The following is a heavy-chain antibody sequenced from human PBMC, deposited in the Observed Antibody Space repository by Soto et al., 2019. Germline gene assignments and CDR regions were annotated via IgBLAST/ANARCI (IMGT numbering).Heavy chain of an antibody. CDR1: GGSINDGAYY. Sequence: QVQLQESGPGLVKPAQTLSLTCTVSGGSINDGAYYWNWVRQHPEKGLEWIGYIRYSGNTYYNPSLKSLLIIYLDTCKNRFSLMRSSVTAADTAVYYWARSNYGDYGAQPDHWGQGTPVTVSS. V-gene: IGHV4-31*01. CDR2: IRYSGNT. CDR3: ARSNYGDYGAQPDH. J-gene: IGHJ4*02. D-gene: IGHD4-17*01.